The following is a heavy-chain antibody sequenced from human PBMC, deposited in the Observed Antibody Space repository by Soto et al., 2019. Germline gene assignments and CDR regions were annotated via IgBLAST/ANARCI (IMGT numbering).Heavy chain of an antibody. D-gene: IGHD5-12*01. Sequence: GGSLRLSCAASGFTFSSYAMSWVRQAPGKGLEWVSAISGSGGSTYYADSVKGRFTISRDNSKNTLYLQMNSLRAEDTAVYYCAKGGYDSPYYYYYGMDVWGQGTTVTVSS. CDR3: AKGGYDSPYYYYYGMDV. CDR2: ISGSGGST. CDR1: GFTFSSYA. V-gene: IGHV3-23*01. J-gene: IGHJ6*02.